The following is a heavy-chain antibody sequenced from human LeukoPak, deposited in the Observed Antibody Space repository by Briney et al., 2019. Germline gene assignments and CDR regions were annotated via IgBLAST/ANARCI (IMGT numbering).Heavy chain of an antibody. V-gene: IGHV4-34*01. Sequence: SETLSLTCAVYGGSFSGYYWSWIRQPPGKGLEWIGEINHSGSTNYNLSLKSRVTISVDTSKNQFSLKLSSVTAADTAVYYCARGSYDYVWGSYRHLDYWGQGTLVTDSS. D-gene: IGHD3-16*02. J-gene: IGHJ4*02. CDR1: GGSFSGYY. CDR2: INHSGST. CDR3: ARGSYDYVWGSYRHLDY.